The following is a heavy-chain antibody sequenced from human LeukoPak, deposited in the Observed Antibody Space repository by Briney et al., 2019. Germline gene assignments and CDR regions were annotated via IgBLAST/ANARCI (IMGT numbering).Heavy chain of an antibody. CDR2: ISHDGSNK. CDR1: GFTFSSYA. V-gene: IGHV3-30-3*01. Sequence: GGSLRLSCAASGFTFSSYAMHWVRQAPGKGLEWVAVISHDGSNKYYADSVKGRFTISRDNSKNTLYLQMNSLRAEDTAVYYCARDHGYGEDAFDIWGQGTMVTVSS. CDR3: ARDHGYGEDAFDI. D-gene: IGHD4-17*01. J-gene: IGHJ3*02.